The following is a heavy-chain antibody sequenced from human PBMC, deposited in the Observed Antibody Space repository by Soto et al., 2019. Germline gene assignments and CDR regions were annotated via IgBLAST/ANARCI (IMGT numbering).Heavy chain of an antibody. CDR2: IYYSGNT. CDR1: GGSIRSGGYY. D-gene: IGHD5-18*01. J-gene: IGHJ6*02. V-gene: IGHV4-31*03. CDR3: ARDRLMATAGTARHYFGLDV. Sequence: LSLTCTVSGGSIRSGGYYWSWVRQNPRKGLEWIGNIYYSGNTYYNPSLKSRLTISVDTSKNQFSLNLSSVTAADTAVYYCARDRLMATAGTARHYFGLDVWGQGTTVTVSS.